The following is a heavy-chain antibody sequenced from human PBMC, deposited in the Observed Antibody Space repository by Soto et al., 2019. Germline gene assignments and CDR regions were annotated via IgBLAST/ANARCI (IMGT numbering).Heavy chain of an antibody. CDR3: ARWNVQHDSYGYF. D-gene: IGHD5-18*01. J-gene: IGHJ4*02. Sequence: PGGSLRLSCAASGFTFSSYPMHWVRQAPGKGLEWVALTSYDGSNKYYADSVQGRFTISRDNSKNTLYLQMNSPRAEDTAVYYCARWNVQHDSYGYFWGQGTLVTVSS. CDR1: GFTFSSYP. V-gene: IGHV3-30-3*01. CDR2: TSYDGSNK.